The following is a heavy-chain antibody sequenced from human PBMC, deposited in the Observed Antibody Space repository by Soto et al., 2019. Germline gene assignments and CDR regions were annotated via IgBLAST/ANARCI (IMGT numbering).Heavy chain of an antibody. V-gene: IGHV1-18*01. D-gene: IGHD2-8*01. J-gene: IGHJ5*02. Sequence: QVQLGQSGAEVKKPGASVKVSCKASGYTFTSYGISWVRQAPGQGLEWMGWISAYNGNTNYAQKLQGIVTITTDTSTRTAYMELRGLRSDATAVYYCARDIVLKVYANNCFDPGGQGTVDTVSS. CDR1: GYTFTSYG. CDR2: ISAYNGNT. CDR3: ARDIVLKVYANNCFDP.